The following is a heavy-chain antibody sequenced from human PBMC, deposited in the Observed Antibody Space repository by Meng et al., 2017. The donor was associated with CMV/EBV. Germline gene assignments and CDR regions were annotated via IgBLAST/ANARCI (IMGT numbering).Heavy chain of an antibody. CDR1: GFTFSNAW. CDR3: TTDPAINLFGY. J-gene: IGHJ4*02. CDR2: IKSKTDGGTT. Sequence: GESLKISCAASGFTFSNAWMSWVRQAPGKGLEWVGRIKSKTDGGTTDYAAPVKGRFTIPRDDSKNTLYLQMNSLKTEDTAVYYCTTDPAINLFGYWGQGTLVAVSS. D-gene: IGHD5-24*01. V-gene: IGHV3-15*01.